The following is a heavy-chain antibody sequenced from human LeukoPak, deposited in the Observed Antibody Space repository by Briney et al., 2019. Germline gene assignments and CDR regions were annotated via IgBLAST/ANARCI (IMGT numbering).Heavy chain of an antibody. D-gene: IGHD3-22*01. CDR2: IIPIFRTA. CDR3: ARSSVKGGYAYYYYYYMDV. V-gene: IGHV1-69*13. CDR1: GGTFSSYA. Sequence: GASMKVSCKASGGTFSSYAISWVRQAPGQGLEWMGGIIPIFRTANYAQKFQGRVTITADESTSTAYMELSSLRSEDTAVYYCARSSVKGGYAYYYYYYMDVWGKGTTVTVSS. J-gene: IGHJ6*03.